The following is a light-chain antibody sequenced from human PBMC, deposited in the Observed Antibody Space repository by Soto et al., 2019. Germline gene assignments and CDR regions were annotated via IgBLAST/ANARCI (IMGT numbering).Light chain of an antibody. Sequence: QSVLTQPRSVSGSPGQSVTISCTGTSSDVGGYNYVSWYQQHPGKAPKVIIYEVSERPSGVPDRFSGSKSGNTASLTISGLQAGDEADYYCCSYAGSDKDVFGGGTKLTVL. V-gene: IGLV2-11*01. CDR2: EVS. J-gene: IGLJ2*01. CDR3: CSYAGSDKDV. CDR1: SSDVGGYNY.